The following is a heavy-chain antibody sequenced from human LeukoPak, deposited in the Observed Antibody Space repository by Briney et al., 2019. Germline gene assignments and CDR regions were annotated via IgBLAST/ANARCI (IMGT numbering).Heavy chain of an antibody. CDR2: MSRSSTYI. V-gene: IGHV3-21*01. CDR1: GFTFSSYD. D-gene: IGHD3-10*02. CDR3: AELGITMIGGV. Sequence: GGSLRLSCAASGFTFSSYDMNWVRQAPGKGLEWVSSMSRSSTYIYYTDSVKGRFTISRDNAKNSLYLQMNSLRAEDTAVYYCAELGITMIGGVWGKGTTVTISS. J-gene: IGHJ6*04.